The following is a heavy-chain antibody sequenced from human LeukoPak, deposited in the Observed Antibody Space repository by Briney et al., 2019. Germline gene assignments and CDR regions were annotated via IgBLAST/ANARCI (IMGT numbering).Heavy chain of an antibody. CDR3: ARDMGSLTGYYNVGDF. J-gene: IGHJ4*02. Sequence: ASVKVSCKASGYTFSGYYMHWVRQAPGHGLEWMGWINPKSGGTNYAQKLQGRVTMTRDTSISTAHMELSRLRSDDTAVYYCARDMGSLTGYYNVGDFWGQGTLVTVSS. CDR2: INPKSGGT. CDR1: GYTFSGYY. D-gene: IGHD3-9*01. V-gene: IGHV1-2*02.